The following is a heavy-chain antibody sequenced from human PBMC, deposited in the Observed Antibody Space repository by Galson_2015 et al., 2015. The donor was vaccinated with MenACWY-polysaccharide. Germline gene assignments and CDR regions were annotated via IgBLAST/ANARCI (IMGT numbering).Heavy chain of an antibody. CDR2: IRYDGRDK. D-gene: IGHD6-13*01. J-gene: IGHJ4*02. V-gene: IGHV3-30*02. CDR1: GFTFSTYA. Sequence: SLRLSCAASGFTFSTYAMHWVRQAPGKGLKWVAFIRYDGRDKYYADSVKGRFTLSRDNSKNTLYLQMDSLRAEDTAVYYCAKDRTAAASDGDYWGQGTLVTVSS. CDR3: AKDRTAAASDGDY.